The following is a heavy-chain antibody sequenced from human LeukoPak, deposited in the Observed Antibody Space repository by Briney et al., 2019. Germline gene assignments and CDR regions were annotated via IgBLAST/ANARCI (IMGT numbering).Heavy chain of an antibody. J-gene: IGHJ4*02. CDR1: GFTFSDYY. D-gene: IGHD2-2*01. Sequence: GGSLRLSCAASGFTFSDYYMNWIRQAPGKGLEYISYISGSSSDTNYADSVKGRFTISRDNAKKSLYLQLNSLSAEDTAVYYCGRSSRAPDYWGQGTLVTVSS. V-gene: IGHV3-11*06. CDR3: GRSSRAPDY. CDR2: ISGSSSDT.